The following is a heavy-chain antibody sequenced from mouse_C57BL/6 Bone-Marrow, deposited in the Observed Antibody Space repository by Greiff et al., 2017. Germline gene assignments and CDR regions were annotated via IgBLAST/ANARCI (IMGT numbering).Heavy chain of an antibody. CDR1: GFSLSPFGMG. Sequence: QVTLKECGPGILQPSPTLSLPCSFSGFSLSPFGMGVGWIRPPSGKGLEWLAHIWWDDDKYYNPALKSRLTISKDTSKHQIFLKIANVDTADTATDYCARIALRILYYAMDYWGQGTSVTVSA. V-gene: IGHV8-8*01. CDR3: ARIALRILYYAMDY. D-gene: IGHD1-1*01. CDR2: IWWDDDK. J-gene: IGHJ4*01.